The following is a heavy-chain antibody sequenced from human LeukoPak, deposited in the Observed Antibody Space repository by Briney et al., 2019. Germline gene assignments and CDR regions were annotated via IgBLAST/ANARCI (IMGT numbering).Heavy chain of an antibody. J-gene: IGHJ3*02. Sequence: SETLSLTCAVYGGSFSGYYWSWIRQPPGKGLEWIGEINHSGSTNYNPSLKSRVTISVDTSKNQFSLKLSSVTAADTAVYYCARGSCSSTSCKPDAFDIWGQRTMVTVSS. CDR1: GGSFSGYY. V-gene: IGHV4-34*01. D-gene: IGHD2-2*01. CDR2: INHSGST. CDR3: ARGSCSSTSCKPDAFDI.